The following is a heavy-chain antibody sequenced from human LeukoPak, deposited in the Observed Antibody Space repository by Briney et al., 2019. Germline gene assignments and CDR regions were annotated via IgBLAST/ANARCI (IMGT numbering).Heavy chain of an antibody. J-gene: IGHJ4*02. CDR1: GGSISSYY. V-gene: IGHV4-59*12. D-gene: IGHD3-22*01. CDR3: ARDSSGYYYDRYYFDY. Sequence: PSETLSLTCTVSGGSISSYYWSWIRQPPGKGLEWIGFIFYSGTTNYNPSLKSRVTISVDTSKNQFSLKLSSVTAADTAVYCCARDSSGYYYDRYYFDYWGQGTLVTVSS. CDR2: IFYSGTT.